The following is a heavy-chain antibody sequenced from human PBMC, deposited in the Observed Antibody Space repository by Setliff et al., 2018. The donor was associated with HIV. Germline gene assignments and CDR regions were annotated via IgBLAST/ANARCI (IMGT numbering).Heavy chain of an antibody. CDR3: ARARYYDSSGYNFDY. Sequence: SVKVSCKASGDTFSSFSINWVRQAPGQGLEWMGEIIPILGMTNYAQIFQGRVTITADKSTSTAYMELSSLRSEDTAVYYCARARYYDSSGYNFDYWGQGTLVTVSS. CDR2: IIPILGMT. D-gene: IGHD3-22*01. J-gene: IGHJ4*02. V-gene: IGHV1-69*10. CDR1: GDTFSSFS.